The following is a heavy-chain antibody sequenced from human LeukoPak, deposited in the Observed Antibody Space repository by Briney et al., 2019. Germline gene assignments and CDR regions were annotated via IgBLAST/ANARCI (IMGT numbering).Heavy chain of an antibody. CDR3: ARDLEAAAYGPRTQPLDY. Sequence: ASVKVSCKASGYTFTSYGISWVRQAPGQGLEWMGWISAYNGNTNYAQKFQGRVTMTTDTPTSTAYMELRSLRSDDTAVYYCARDLEAAAYGPRTQPLDYWGQGTLVTVSS. D-gene: IGHD6-13*01. CDR2: ISAYNGNT. CDR1: GYTFTSYG. J-gene: IGHJ4*02. V-gene: IGHV1-18*01.